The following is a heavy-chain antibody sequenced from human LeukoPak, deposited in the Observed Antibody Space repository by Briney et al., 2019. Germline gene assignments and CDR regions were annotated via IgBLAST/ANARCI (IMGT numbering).Heavy chain of an antibody. Sequence: ASVKVSCKASGYTFTGYYIHWVRQAPGQGLDWMGWINPNSGDTKYAQNFQGRVTMTRDTSISTAYMELGRLKSDDTALYYCARGPNCYGSGRSWFDPWGQGTLVTVSS. J-gene: IGHJ5*02. CDR2: INPNSGDT. V-gene: IGHV1-2*02. CDR3: ARGPNCYGSGRSWFDP. D-gene: IGHD3-10*01. CDR1: GYTFTGYY.